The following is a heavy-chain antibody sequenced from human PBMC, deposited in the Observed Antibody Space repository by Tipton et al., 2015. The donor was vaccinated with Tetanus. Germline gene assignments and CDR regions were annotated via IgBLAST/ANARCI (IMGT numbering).Heavy chain of an antibody. CDR1: GGSVSNSDYY. CDR2: IWYDGSA. Sequence: TLSLTCTVSGGSVSNSDYYWGWIRQSPGKGLEWIGSIWYDGSAYYNPSLKSRVTISVDTSKNQFSLKVRSVTAADTAIYYCARDHRLSASYAGWFDPWGQGTLVTVSS. J-gene: IGHJ5*02. V-gene: IGHV4-39*07. D-gene: IGHD1-26*01. CDR3: ARDHRLSASYAGWFDP.